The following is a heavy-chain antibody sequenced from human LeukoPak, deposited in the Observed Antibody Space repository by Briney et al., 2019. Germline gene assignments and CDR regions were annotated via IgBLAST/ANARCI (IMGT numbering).Heavy chain of an antibody. CDR1: GFTFSSYA. CDR2: ISYDGSNK. V-gene: IGHV3-30-3*01. Sequence: GGSLILSCAASGFTFSSYAMHWVRQAPGKGLEWVAVISYDGSNKYYADSVKGRFTISRDNSKNTLYLQMNSLRAEDTAVYYCAREDYGALYFDYWGQGTLVTVSS. J-gene: IGHJ4*02. D-gene: IGHD4-17*01. CDR3: AREDYGALYFDY.